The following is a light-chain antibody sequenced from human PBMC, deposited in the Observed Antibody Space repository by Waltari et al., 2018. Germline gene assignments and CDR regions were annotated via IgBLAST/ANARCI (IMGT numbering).Light chain of an antibody. V-gene: IGLV3-21*04. J-gene: IGLJ1*01. CDR2: YDR. Sequence: SYVVTQPPSVSVAPGETATITCGGDNIGTYSVHWYQQKAGQAPVLVIFYDRDRASGIPDGFSGSNSGNTATLTISRVEAGDEARYYCHVWHPHVDPGVFGTGTEVTVL. CDR1: NIGTYS. CDR3: HVWHPHVDPGV.